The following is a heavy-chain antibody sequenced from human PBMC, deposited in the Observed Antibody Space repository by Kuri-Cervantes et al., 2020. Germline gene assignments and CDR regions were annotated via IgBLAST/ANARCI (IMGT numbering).Heavy chain of an antibody. D-gene: IGHD2-2*01. CDR1: GFTFDDYT. V-gene: IGHV3-64*04. J-gene: IGHJ6*03. CDR3: ARGIPYCSSTSCPNYYMDV. CDR2: ISSNGGST. Sequence: GESLKISCAASGFTFDDYTMHWVRQAPGKGLEYVSAISSNGGSTYYADSVKGRFTISRDNSKNTLYLQMNSLRAEDTAVYYCARGIPYCSSTSCPNYYMDVWGKGTTVTVSS.